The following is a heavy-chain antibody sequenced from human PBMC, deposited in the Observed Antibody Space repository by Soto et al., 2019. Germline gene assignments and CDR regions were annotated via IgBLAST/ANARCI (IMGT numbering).Heavy chain of an antibody. D-gene: IGHD6-6*01. CDR1: GFTFSSYS. V-gene: IGHV3-21*01. Sequence: GSLRLSCAASGFTFSSYSMNWVRQAPGKGLEWVSSISSSSSYIYYADSVKGRFTISRDNAKNSLYLQMNSLRAEDTAVYYCARTLARAARVLGGDDYWGQGTLVTVSS. J-gene: IGHJ4*02. CDR2: ISSSSSYI. CDR3: ARTLARAARVLGGDDY.